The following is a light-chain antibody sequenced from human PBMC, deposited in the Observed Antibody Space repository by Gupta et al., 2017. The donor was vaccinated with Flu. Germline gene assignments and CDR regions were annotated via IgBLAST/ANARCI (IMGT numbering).Light chain of an antibody. CDR3: QQHGALPVT. CDR2: DAS. V-gene: IGKV1-33*01. J-gene: IGKJ4*01. Sequence: DIQMTQSPSSLTAFIGDRVTITCQASQDIGDSLNWYHQNPGKAPSLLIYDASNLETGVPSRFSGRKTGTDFTFIVSSLQPEDVGTYYCQQHGALPVTFGGGTKVQI. CDR1: QDIGDS.